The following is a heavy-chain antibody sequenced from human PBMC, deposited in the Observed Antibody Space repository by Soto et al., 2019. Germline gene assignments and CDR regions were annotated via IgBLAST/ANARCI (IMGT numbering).Heavy chain of an antibody. Sequence: QVQLQPWGAGLLKPSETLSLTCAVYGGSFSGYYWSWIRQPPGKGLEWSGESNHSGSTNYNPSLKRRVTMTTDTSTGTAYMEPRSLRSDDAAVYYCAGDYRWQGLASRYYYYYCMDVWGQGTTVIVSS. CDR3: AGDYRWQGLASRYYYYYCMDV. V-gene: IGHV4-34*01. CDR1: GGSFSGYY. J-gene: IGHJ6*02. D-gene: IGHD6-19*01. CDR2: SNHSGST.